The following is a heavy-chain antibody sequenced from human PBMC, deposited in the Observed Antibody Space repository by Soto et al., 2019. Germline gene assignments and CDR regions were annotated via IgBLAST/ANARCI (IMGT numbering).Heavy chain of an antibody. CDR3: ARIRIAAAVGAFDI. CDR1: GFSLSNARMG. CDR2: IFSNDEK. J-gene: IGHJ3*02. Sequence: QVTLKESGPVLVKPTETLTLTCTVSGFSLSNARMGVSWIRQPPGKALEWLAHIFSNDEKSYSTSLKSRPTISKDTSKGQVVLTMTNMDPVDTATYYCARIRIAAAVGAFDIWGQGTMVTVSS. D-gene: IGHD6-13*01. V-gene: IGHV2-26*01.